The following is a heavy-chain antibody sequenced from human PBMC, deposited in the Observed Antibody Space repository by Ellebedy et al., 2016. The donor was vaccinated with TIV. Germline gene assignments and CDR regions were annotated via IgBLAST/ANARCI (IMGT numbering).Heavy chain of an antibody. V-gene: IGHV4-39*01. CDR3: ARASSCISPSCHNWFDP. J-gene: IGHJ5*02. D-gene: IGHD2-2*01. CDR2: FYYSGRT. CDR1: GGSVSSSTYY. Sequence: MPSETLSLTCTVSGGSVSSSTYYWGWIRQPPGKGLEWIGSFYYSGRTHYNPSLQSRLTISVDTSMNQLSLKLSSVTAADTAVYYCARASSCISPSCHNWFDPWGQGTLVTVSS.